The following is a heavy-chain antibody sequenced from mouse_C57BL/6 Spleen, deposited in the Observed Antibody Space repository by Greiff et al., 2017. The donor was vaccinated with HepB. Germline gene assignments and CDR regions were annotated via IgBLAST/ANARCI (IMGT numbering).Heavy chain of an antibody. CDR2: IYPGSGST. Sequence: QVQLQQPGAELVKPGASVKMSCKASGYTFTSYWITWVKQRPGQGLERIGDIYPGSGSTNYNEKFKSKATLTVDTSSSTAYMQLSSLTSEDSAVYYCARYGRKTKGSLYDAMDYWGQGTSVTVSS. CDR3: ARYGRKTKGSLYDAMDY. D-gene: IGHD1-3*01. CDR1: GYTFTSYW. J-gene: IGHJ4*01. V-gene: IGHV1-55*01.